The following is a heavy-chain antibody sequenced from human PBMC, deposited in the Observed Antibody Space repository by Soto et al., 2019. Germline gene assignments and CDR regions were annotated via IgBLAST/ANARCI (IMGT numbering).Heavy chain of an antibody. J-gene: IGHJ4*02. CDR3: ARDQGRDYHFDY. CDR2: IYYSGST. Sequence: PSETLSLTCTVSGGSISSYYWSWIRQPPGKGLEWIGYIYYSGSTNYNPSLKSRVTISVDTSKNQFSLKLSSATAADTAVYYCARDQGRDYHFDYWGQGTLVTVSS. V-gene: IGHV4-59*01. CDR1: GGSISSYY. D-gene: IGHD4-17*01.